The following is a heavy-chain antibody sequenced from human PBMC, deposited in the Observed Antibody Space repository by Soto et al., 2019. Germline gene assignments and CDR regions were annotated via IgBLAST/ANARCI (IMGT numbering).Heavy chain of an antibody. Sequence: PSETLSLTCTLSNVSISDYYWGWIRQPPGKGLEWIGSIYYSGSTYYNPSLKSRVTISVDTSKNHFSLKLSSVTAADTAVYYCARLDYGDYWGDNWFDPWGQGTLVTVSS. CDR3: ARLDYGDYWGDNWFDP. D-gene: IGHD4-17*01. V-gene: IGHV4-39*01. CDR1: NVSISDYY. J-gene: IGHJ5*02. CDR2: IYYSGST.